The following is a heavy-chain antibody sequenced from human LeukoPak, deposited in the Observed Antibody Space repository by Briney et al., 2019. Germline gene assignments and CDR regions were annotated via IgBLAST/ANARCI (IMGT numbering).Heavy chain of an antibody. CDR1: GWSFSGDY. V-gene: IGHV4-34*01. CDR3: ANAPGWPAGRSGSLLY. Sequence: NPSETLSLTCAVYGWSFSGDYWIWIRQAPEKGLEWLGEINHSGITNYNASFKSGVAISVDTSKNQFSLKLSSVTAADTAIYYCANAPGWPAGRSGSLLYWGQGPRVTVSS. J-gene: IGHJ4*02. D-gene: IGHD1-26*01. CDR2: INHSGIT.